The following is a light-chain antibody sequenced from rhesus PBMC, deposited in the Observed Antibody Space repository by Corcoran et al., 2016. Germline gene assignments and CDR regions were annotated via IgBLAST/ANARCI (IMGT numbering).Light chain of an antibody. CDR3: QHNYGTPYS. Sequence: DIQMTQSPSSLSASVGDRVTITCRTSENVNNYLTWYPQKPGKAPNPLIYKASTLQSGVPSRFSGSGSGTDYTFTISSRQSEDVATYYCQHNYGTPYSFGQGTKVEIK. J-gene: IGKJ2*01. CDR2: KAS. V-gene: IGKV1-74*01. CDR1: ENVNNY.